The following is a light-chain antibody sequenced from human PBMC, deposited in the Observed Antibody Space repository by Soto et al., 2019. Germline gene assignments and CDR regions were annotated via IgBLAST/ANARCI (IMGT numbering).Light chain of an antibody. J-gene: IGKJ1*01. V-gene: IGKV3D-20*02. CDR2: GIS. CDR1: HTISSSY. Sequence: EIVLTQSPGTLSLSPGERATLSCRASHTISSSYLAWYQQKPGQAPRLLMYGISRRATGIPDRFSGSGSGTDFTLTISSLEPEDFAVYYCQQRSNWPGTFGQGTKVDIK. CDR3: QQRSNWPGT.